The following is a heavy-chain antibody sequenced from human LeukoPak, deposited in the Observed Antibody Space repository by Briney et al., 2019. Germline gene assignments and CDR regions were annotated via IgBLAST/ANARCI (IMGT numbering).Heavy chain of an antibody. CDR2: IYPGDSDT. CDR1: GYSFTSYW. Sequence: GESLKISCKGSGYSFTSYWIGWVRQMPGKGLEWMGIIYPGDSDTRYSPSFQGQVTISADKSISTAYLQWGSLKASDTAMYYCARTNLACSSTSCYFGYWGQGTLVTVSS. CDR3: ARTNLACSSTSCYFGY. V-gene: IGHV5-51*01. D-gene: IGHD2-2*01. J-gene: IGHJ4*02.